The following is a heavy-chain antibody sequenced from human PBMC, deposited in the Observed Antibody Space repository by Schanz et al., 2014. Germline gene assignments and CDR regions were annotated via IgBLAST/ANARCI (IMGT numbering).Heavy chain of an antibody. CDR3: ARDRQQLVGRIGYYYGMDV. CDR1: GFIFNDYY. V-gene: IGHV3-74*01. CDR2: TSHDGSFT. J-gene: IGHJ6*02. D-gene: IGHD6-13*01. Sequence: VQLVESGGGVVQPGRSLRLSCAASGFIFNDYYMNWIRQAPGKGLVWVSRTSHDGSFTTFADSVKGRFTISRDNSKNTLYLQMNSLRAEDTAVYYCARDRQQLVGRIGYYYGMDVWGQGTTVTVSS.